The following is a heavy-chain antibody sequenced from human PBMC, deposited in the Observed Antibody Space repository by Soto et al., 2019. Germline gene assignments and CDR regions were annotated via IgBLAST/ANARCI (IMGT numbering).Heavy chain of an antibody. J-gene: IGHJ6*02. CDR3: ARDGYYDFWSGYYSGSYYYGMDV. D-gene: IGHD3-3*01. CDR2: FNPNSGGT. CDR1: GYTFTGYY. Sequence: GASVKVSCKASGYTFTGYYMHWVRQAPGQGLEWMGWFNPNSGGTNYAQKFQGWVTMTRDTSISTAYMELSRLRSDDTAVYYCARDGYYDFWSGYYSGSYYYGMDVWGQGTTVTVSS. V-gene: IGHV1-2*04.